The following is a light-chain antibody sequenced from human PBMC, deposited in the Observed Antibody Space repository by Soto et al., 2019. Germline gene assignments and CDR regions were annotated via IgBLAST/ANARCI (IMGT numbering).Light chain of an antibody. CDR3: QQYNYWWT. Sequence: EMVMTQSPDTLSVSPGERATLSCRASQSIRNDLAWYQQKPGQAPRLLIYGASTRATGIPARFSGSGSGTEFTLTISSLQSEDSAVYYCQQYNYWWTFGQGTKVDI. CDR2: GAS. J-gene: IGKJ1*01. V-gene: IGKV3-15*01. CDR1: QSIRND.